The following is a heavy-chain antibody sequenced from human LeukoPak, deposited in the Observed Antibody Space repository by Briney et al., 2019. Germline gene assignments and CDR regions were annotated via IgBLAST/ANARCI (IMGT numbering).Heavy chain of an antibody. D-gene: IGHD2-15*01. CDR2: INWNGGST. CDR1: GFTFEDYG. J-gene: IGHJ4*02. V-gene: IGHV3-20*01. CDR3: GRGREAALDY. Sequence: PGGSLRLSCAASGFTFEDYGMSWVRQAPGKGLEWVSGINWNGGSTGYADSVKGRFTISRDNAKNSLYLKMNSLRAEDTALYHCGRGREAALDYWGQGTLVTVSS.